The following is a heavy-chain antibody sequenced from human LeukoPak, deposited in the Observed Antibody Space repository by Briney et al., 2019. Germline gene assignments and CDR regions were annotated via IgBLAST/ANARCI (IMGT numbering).Heavy chain of an antibody. CDR3: ATRPRSYYYYGMDV. V-gene: IGHV4-34*01. CDR2: INHSGST. J-gene: IGHJ6*02. CDR1: GGSFSGYY. Sequence: PSETLSLTCAVYGGSFSGYYWSWIRQPPGKGLEWIGEINHSGSTNYNPSLKSRVTISVDTSKNQFSLKLSSVTAADTAVYYCATRPRSYYYYGMDVWGQGTTVTVSS.